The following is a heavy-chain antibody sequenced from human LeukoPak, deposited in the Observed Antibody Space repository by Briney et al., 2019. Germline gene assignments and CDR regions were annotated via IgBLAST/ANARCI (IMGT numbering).Heavy chain of an antibody. D-gene: IGHD5-24*01. CDR2: INWNGGST. Sequence: GGSLRLSCAASGFTFDDYGMSWVRQAPGKGLEWVSGINWNGGSTGYADSVKGRFTISRDNAKNSLYLQMNSLRAEDTALYYCARVEIATIAYYYYYMDVWGKGTTVTVSS. J-gene: IGHJ6*03. V-gene: IGHV3-20*04. CDR3: ARVEIATIAYYYYYMDV. CDR1: GFTFDDYG.